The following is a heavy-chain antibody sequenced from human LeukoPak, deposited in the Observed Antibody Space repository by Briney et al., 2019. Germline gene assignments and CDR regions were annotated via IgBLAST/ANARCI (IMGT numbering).Heavy chain of an antibody. D-gene: IGHD2-2*01. CDR3: ASRGYQRDYYYYYYMDV. CDR2: IIPIFGTA. V-gene: IGHV1-69*05. CDR1: GGTFSSYA. J-gene: IGHJ6*03. Sequence: SVKVSCKASGGTFSSYAISWVRQAPGQGLEWMGGIIPIFGTANYAQKFQGRVTITTDESTSTAYMELSSLRSEDTAVYYCASRGYQRDYYYYYYMDVWGKGTTVTVSS.